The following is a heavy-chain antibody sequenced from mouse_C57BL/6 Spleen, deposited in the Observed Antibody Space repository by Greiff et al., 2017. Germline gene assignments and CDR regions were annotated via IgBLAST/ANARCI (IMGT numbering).Heavy chain of an antibody. CDR3: ARKRGNYYGSSYWYFDV. CDR1: GYTFTSYW. V-gene: IGHV1-50*01. Sequence: QVQLQQPGAELVKPGASVKLSCKASGYTFTSYWMQWVKQRPGQGLEWIGEIDPSDSYTNYNQKFKGKATLTVDTSSSTAYMQLSSLTSEDSAVSYCARKRGNYYGSSYWYFDVWGTGTTVTVSS. J-gene: IGHJ1*03. CDR2: IDPSDSYT. D-gene: IGHD1-1*01.